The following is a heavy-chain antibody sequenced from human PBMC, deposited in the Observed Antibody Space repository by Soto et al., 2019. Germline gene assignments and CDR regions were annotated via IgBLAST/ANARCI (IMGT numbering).Heavy chain of an antibody. V-gene: IGHV3-21*01. CDR2: ISSSSTFI. J-gene: IGHJ4*02. Sequence: PGGSLRLSCAASGFIFSSYSMNWVRQAPGKGLEWVSSISSSSTFIYYADSVKGRFTISRDNAKNSLYLQMDSLRAEDTAVYYCARDPSGLPSPYYFDYWGQGTLVTVSS. CDR1: GFIFSSYS. CDR3: ARDPSGLPSPYYFDY.